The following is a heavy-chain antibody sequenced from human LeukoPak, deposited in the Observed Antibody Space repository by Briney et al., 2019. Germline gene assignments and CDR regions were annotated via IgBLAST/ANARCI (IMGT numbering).Heavy chain of an antibody. V-gene: IGHV3-23*01. CDR3: AKAQQGAVVPAAPGAFDI. CDR1: GFTFSSYA. J-gene: IGHJ3*02. CDR2: ISGSGGST. D-gene: IGHD2-2*01. Sequence: GGSLRLSCAASGFTFSSYAMSWVRQAPGKGLEWVSAISGSGGSTYYADSVKGRFTISRDNSKNTLYLQMNSLRAEDTAVYYCAKAQQGAVVPAAPGAFDIWGQGTMVTVSP.